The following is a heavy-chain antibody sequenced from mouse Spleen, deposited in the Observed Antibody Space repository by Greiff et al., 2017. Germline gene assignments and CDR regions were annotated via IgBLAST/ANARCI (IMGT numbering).Heavy chain of an antibody. J-gene: IGHJ1*01. CDR2: ISNLAYSI. CDR1: GFTFSDYG. CDR3: ARENWDGYFDV. D-gene: IGHD4-1*01. Sequence: EVKVVESGGGLVKPGGSLKLSCAASGFTFSDYGMAWVRQAPGKGPEWVAFISNLAYSIYYADTVTGRFTISRENAKNTLYLEMSSLRSEDTAMYYCARENWDGYFDVWGAGTTVTVSS. V-gene: IGHV5-15*02.